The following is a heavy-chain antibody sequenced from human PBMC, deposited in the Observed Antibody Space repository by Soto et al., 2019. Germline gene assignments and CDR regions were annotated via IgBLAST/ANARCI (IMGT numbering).Heavy chain of an antibody. CDR2: ISWNSGSI. D-gene: IGHD5-12*01. V-gene: IGHV3-9*01. CDR3: AKDITPGGSFFDY. J-gene: IGHJ4*02. CDR1: GFTFDDYA. Sequence: LRLSCAASGFTFDDYAMHWVRQAPGKGLEWVSGISWNSGSIGYADSVKGRFTISRDNAKNSLYLQMNSLRAEDTALYYCAKDITPGGSFFDYWGQGTLVTV.